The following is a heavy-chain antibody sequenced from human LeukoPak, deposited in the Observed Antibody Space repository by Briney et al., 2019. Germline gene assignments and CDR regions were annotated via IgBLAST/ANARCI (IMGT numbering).Heavy chain of an antibody. J-gene: IGHJ4*02. Sequence: PSETMSLTCSVSGGSISRSSYYWGWIRQSPGEGLEWIGSIYYGGSTYYNTSLKSRVTISVDTSKNQFSLKLTSVTAADTAVYYCRIRGYSYVLDYWGQGTLVTVSS. V-gene: IGHV4-39*07. D-gene: IGHD5-18*01. CDR2: IYYGGST. CDR3: RIRGYSYVLDY. CDR1: GGSISRSSYY.